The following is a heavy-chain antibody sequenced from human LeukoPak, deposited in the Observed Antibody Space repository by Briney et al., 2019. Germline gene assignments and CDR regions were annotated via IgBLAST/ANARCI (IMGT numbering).Heavy chain of an antibody. D-gene: IGHD4-17*01. V-gene: IGHV4-39*07. CDR3: ARVRGEAPVTTPNKAFDY. CDR1: GGSITTSTYY. Sequence: WETLSLTCTVSGGSITTSTYYWGWIRQPPGKGLEWIGEINHSGSTNYNPSLKSRVTISVDTSKNQFSLKLSSVTAADTAVYYCARVRGEAPVTTPNKAFDYWGQGTLVTVSS. CDR2: INHSGST. J-gene: IGHJ4*02.